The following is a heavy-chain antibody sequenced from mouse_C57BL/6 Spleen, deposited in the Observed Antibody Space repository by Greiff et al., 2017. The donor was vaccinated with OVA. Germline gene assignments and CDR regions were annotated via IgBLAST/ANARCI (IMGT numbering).Heavy chain of an antibody. J-gene: IGHJ1*03. Sequence: EVKLMESGPGLVKPSQSLSLTCSVTGYSITSGYYWNWIRQFPGNKLEWMGYISYDGSNNYNTSLKNRISITRDTSKNQFFLKLNSVTTEDTATYDCARGEELRGWYFDVWGTGTTVTVSS. D-gene: IGHD1-1*01. CDR3: ARGEELRGWYFDV. CDR1: GYSITSGYY. CDR2: ISYDGSN. V-gene: IGHV3-6*01.